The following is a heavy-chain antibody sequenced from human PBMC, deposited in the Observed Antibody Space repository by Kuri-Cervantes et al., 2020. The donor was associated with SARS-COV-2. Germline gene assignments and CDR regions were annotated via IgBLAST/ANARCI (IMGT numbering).Heavy chain of an antibody. J-gene: IGHJ3*02. CDR3: ARERDYYGSGYI. CDR1: GGTFSTYA. D-gene: IGHD3-10*01. V-gene: IGHV1-69*05. CDR2: IIPIFGAA. Sequence: SGKVSCKASGGTFSTYALSWVRQAPGQGLEWMGGIIPIFGAANYAQKFQGRVTITMDESTSTAYMELSSLRYEDTAVYYCARERDYYGSGYIWGQGTTVTVSS.